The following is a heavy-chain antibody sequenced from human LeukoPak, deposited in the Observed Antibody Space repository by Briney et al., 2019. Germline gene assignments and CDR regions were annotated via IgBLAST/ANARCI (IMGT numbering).Heavy chain of an antibody. J-gene: IGHJ3*01. CDR3: ARGRYSGFDF. Sequence: KTSQTLSLTCAISGDSVSSNLIAWNWIRRSPSRGLEWLGRTYYRSKWFNEYAVSVRGRINVNLDTSTNQLSLQLHSVTPEDTAVYYCARGRYSGFDFWGQGTMVTVSS. CDR1: GDSVSSNLIA. D-gene: IGHD1-14*01. CDR2: TYYRSKWFN. V-gene: IGHV6-1*01.